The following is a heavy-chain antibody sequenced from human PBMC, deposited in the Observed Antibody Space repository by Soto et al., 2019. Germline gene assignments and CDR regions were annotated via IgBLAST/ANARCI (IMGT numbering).Heavy chain of an antibody. J-gene: IGHJ5*01. CDR1: GFSFSNYA. D-gene: IGHD3-9*01. V-gene: IGHV3-30-3*01. CDR2: ISYDEDNK. CDR3: ARAVLRYSWGTYLFADS. Sequence: GESLKISCAASGFSFSNYAMHWVRQSPGKGLEWVTVISYDEDNKYYADSVKGRFTISRDNSKNTLYLQMNSLRAEDTAVYYCARAVLRYSWGTYLFADSCGQGSLVTVSS.